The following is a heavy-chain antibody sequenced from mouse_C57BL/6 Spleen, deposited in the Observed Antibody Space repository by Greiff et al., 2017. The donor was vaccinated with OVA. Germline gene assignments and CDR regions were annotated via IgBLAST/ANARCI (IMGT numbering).Heavy chain of an antibody. V-gene: IGHV1-66*01. CDR1: GYSFTSYY. J-gene: IGHJ2*01. D-gene: IGHD2-10*02. CDR3: ARGGYGNYEGNFDY. CDR2: IYPGSGNT. Sequence: VQLQESGPELVKPGASVKISCKASGYSFTSYYIHWVKQRPGQGLEWIGWIYPGSGNTKYNEKFKGKATLTADTSSSTAYMQLSSLTSEDSAVYYCARGGYGNYEGNFDYWGQGTTLTVSS.